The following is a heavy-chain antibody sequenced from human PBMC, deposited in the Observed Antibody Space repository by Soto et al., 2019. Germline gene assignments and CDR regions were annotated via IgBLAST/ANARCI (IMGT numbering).Heavy chain of an antibody. CDR1: GDSIGRGGYY. CDR2: IYTTGST. J-gene: IGHJ4*02. Sequence: QVQLQESGPRLVKPSQTPSLTCTVSGDSIGRGGYYWTWIRQHPGKGLEWIAYIYTTGSTYYNPSLKSRVGISVDTSKNQFSLKLSSVTAADTAVYYCARGIPVSGSFDYWGQGTLVTVSS. V-gene: IGHV4-31*03. CDR3: ARGIPVSGSFDY. D-gene: IGHD6-19*01.